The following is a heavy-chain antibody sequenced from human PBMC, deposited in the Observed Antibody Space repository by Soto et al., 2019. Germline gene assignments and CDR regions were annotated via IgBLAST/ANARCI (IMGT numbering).Heavy chain of an antibody. Sequence: QVQLVQSGAEVKKPGASVKVSCKASGYTFTSYDINWVRQATGQGLEWMGWMNPNSGTTGYAQKFQGRVTMTRKTSISPAYMELSSLRYEDPAVYYCASTLYGDNVDYWGQGTLVTVSS. V-gene: IGHV1-8*01. CDR3: ASTLYGDNVDY. CDR2: MNPNSGTT. J-gene: IGHJ4*02. D-gene: IGHD4-17*01. CDR1: GYTFTSYD.